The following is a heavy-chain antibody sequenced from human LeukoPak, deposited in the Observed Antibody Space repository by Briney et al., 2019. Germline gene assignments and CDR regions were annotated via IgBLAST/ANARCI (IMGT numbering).Heavy chain of an antibody. V-gene: IGHV3-66*04. CDR2: IYSGGSK. D-gene: IGHD3-10*01. CDR1: SFTVSSGY. Sequence: GGTLRLSCAASSFTVSSGYMTWVRQAPGKGLEWVSIIYSGGSKYYADSVKGRFTISRDISKNTLYLQMNSLRAEDTAVYYCARLPSGDYWGQGTLVTVSS. J-gene: IGHJ4*02. CDR3: ARLPSGDY.